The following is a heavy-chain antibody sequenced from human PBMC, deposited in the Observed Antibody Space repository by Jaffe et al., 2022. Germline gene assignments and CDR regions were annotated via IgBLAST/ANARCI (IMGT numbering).Heavy chain of an antibody. V-gene: IGHV4-38-2*01. Sequence: QVQLQESGPGLVKPSETLSLTCAVSGYSISSGYYWGWIRQPPGKGLEWIGSIYHSGSTYYNPSLKSRVTISVDTSKNQFSLKLSSVTAADTAVYYCARRSSGYYLEAFDIWGQGTMVTVSS. CDR2: IYHSGST. CDR1: GYSISSGYY. D-gene: IGHD3-22*01. J-gene: IGHJ3*02. CDR3: ARRSSGYYLEAFDI.